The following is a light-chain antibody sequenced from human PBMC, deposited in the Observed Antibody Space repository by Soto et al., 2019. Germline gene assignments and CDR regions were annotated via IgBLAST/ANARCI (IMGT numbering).Light chain of an antibody. CDR2: GAS. V-gene: IGKV3-15*01. Sequence: ERVMTQSPVTLSVSPGERSTLSCMASQTVTSNLAWYQQKPCQPPRLLVYGASTRATGLPDRFSGSGSGTEFTLTISSLQSEDVAVYFCQQYHGWPSLTFGGGTKVDIK. CDR3: QQYHGWPSLT. J-gene: IGKJ4*01. CDR1: QTVTSN.